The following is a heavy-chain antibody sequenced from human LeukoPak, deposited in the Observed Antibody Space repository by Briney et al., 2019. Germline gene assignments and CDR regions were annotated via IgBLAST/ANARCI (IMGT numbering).Heavy chain of an antibody. CDR1: GGTFSSYA. D-gene: IGHD2-2*01. J-gene: IGHJ4*02. Sequence: SVKVSCKXSGGTFSSYAISWVRQAPRQGLEWMGGIIPIFGTANYAQKFQGRVTITADESTSTAYMELSSLRSEDTAVYYCARDGAGPGCSSTSCYGSKSLDYWGQGTLVTVSS. CDR2: IIPIFGTA. CDR3: ARDGAGPGCSSTSCYGSKSLDY. V-gene: IGHV1-69*13.